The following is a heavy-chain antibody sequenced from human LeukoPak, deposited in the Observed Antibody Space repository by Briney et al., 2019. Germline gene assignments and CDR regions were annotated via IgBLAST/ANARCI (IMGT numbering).Heavy chain of an antibody. CDR3: ARDKATYYYDSSHAFDI. Sequence: PETLSLTRTVSGYSISSGYYWGWIRQPPGKGLEWIGSIYHSGSTYYNPSLKSRVTISEDTSKNQFSLKLSSVTAADTAVYYCARDKATYYYDSSHAFDIWGQGTMVTVSS. CDR1: GYSISSGYY. CDR2: IYHSGST. D-gene: IGHD3-22*01. J-gene: IGHJ3*02. V-gene: IGHV4-38-2*02.